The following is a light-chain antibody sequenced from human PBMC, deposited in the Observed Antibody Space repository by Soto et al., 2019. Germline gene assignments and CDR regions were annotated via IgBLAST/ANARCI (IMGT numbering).Light chain of an antibody. Sequence: ENVLTQSPGTLSLSPGESATLSCRAIQSIGIYLTWYRQKRGQAPRLLIYGASNRATGIPARFSGSGSGTDFTLTITDLEPEDFAVYYCQHRTNWPGTWTFGQGTKVDIK. V-gene: IGKV3-11*01. J-gene: IGKJ1*01. CDR2: GAS. CDR3: QHRTNWPGTWT. CDR1: QSIGIY.